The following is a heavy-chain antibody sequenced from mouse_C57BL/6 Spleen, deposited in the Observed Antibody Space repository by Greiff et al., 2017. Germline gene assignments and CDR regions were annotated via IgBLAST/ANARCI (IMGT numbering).Heavy chain of an antibody. D-gene: IGHD6-1*01. CDR2: IHPNSGST. J-gene: IGHJ3*01. CDR3: ASRRGASKGEFAY. V-gene: IGHV1-64*01. CDR1: GYTFTSYW. Sequence: QVQLKQPGAELVKPGASVKLSCKASGYTFTSYWMHWVKQRPGQGLEWIGMIHPNSGSTNYNEKFKSKATLTVDKSSSTAYMQLSSLTSEDSAVYYCASRRGASKGEFAYWGQGTLVTVSA.